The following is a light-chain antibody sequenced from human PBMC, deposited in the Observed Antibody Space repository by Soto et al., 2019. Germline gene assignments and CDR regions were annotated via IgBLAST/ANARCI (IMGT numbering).Light chain of an antibody. Sequence: EIVMTQSPATLSVSPGERATLSCRASQSVSSNLAWYQQKPGQAPRLLIYGASTRTTGIPARFSGSGSATEFTITISSLQSEDFAVYYGQQYNNSSRTFGQGTKVEIK. CDR1: QSVSSN. V-gene: IGKV3-15*01. CDR3: QQYNNSSRT. CDR2: GAS. J-gene: IGKJ1*01.